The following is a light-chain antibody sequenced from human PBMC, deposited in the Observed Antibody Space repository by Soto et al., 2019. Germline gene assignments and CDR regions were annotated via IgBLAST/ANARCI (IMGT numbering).Light chain of an antibody. CDR1: SSNIGSNY. CDR3: AAWDDSLSGYV. Sequence: QSVLTQPPSASGTPGQRVTISCSGSSSNIGSNYVYWYQQLPGTAPKLLIYRNNQRPSGVPDRFSGSKSGTSASLAISGLRSEDEADYYCAAWDDSLSGYVLGNGTKVTVL. V-gene: IGLV1-47*01. CDR2: RNN. J-gene: IGLJ1*01.